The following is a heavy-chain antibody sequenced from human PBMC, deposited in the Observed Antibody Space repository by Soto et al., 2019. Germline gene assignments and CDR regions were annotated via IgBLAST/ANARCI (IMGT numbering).Heavy chain of an antibody. CDR2: ISYDGSYK. Sequence: QVQLVESGGGVVQPGRSLRLSCAASGFTFSSYAIHWVRQAPGKGLEGVAPISYDGSYKYYADSVKGRFTISRDNSRNTLSLQTNSLRAEDTAVYSCAKCNGWGVDDYSCQGTLVIVSS. CDR3: AKCNGWGVDDY. CDR1: GFTFSSYA. D-gene: IGHD3-16*01. J-gene: IGHJ4*02. V-gene: IGHV3-30-3*02.